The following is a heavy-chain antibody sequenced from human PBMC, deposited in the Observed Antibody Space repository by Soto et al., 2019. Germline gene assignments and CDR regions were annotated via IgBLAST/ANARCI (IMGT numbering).Heavy chain of an antibody. CDR3: ARVAGDGWYDA. J-gene: IGHJ5*02. V-gene: IGHV4-30-2*01. CDR1: GGYLSSGGYS. Sequence: TLSLTCAVSGGYLSSGGYSWSWIRQPPGKGLEWIGNIYFSGNTYYKPSLKSRVTISVDRSNNQFSLNPNSVTAADTAVYYCARVAGDGWYDAWGQGTLVTVSS. CDR2: IYFSGNT.